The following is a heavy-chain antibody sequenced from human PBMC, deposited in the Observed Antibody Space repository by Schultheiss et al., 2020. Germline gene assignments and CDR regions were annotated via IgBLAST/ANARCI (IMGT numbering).Heavy chain of an antibody. CDR2: IDPSDSYT. CDR3: ARLQPYDFWSGYADYYYYGMDV. V-gene: IGHV5-10-1*01. Sequence: GGSLRLSCKGSGYSFTSYWISWVRQMPGKGLEWMGRIDPSDSYTNYSPSFQGHVTISADKSISTAYLQWSSLKASDTAMYYCARLQPYDFWSGYADYYYYGMDVWGQGTTVTVSS. CDR1: GYSFTSYW. D-gene: IGHD3-3*01. J-gene: IGHJ6*02.